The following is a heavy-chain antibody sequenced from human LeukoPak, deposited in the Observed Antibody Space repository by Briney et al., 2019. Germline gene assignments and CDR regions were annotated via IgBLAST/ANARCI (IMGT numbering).Heavy chain of an antibody. CDR3: ARDHRYYDFWSGYAGYWFDP. V-gene: IGHV4-4*07. Sequence: SETLSLTCAVSGGSISSYYWSWIRQPAGKGLEWIGRIYTSGSTNYNPSLKSRVTMSVDTFKNQFSLKLSSVTAADTAVYYCARDHRYYDFWSGYAGYWFDPWGQGTLVTVSS. D-gene: IGHD3-3*01. J-gene: IGHJ5*02. CDR1: GGSISSYY. CDR2: IYTSGST.